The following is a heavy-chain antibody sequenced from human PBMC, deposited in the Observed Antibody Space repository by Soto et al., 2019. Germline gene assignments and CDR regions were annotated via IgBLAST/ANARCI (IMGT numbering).Heavy chain of an antibody. J-gene: IGHJ4*02. CDR1: GFTFSSYG. V-gene: IGHV3-30*03. Sequence: QVQLVESGGGVVQPGRSLRLSCAASGFTFSSYGMHWVRQAPGKGLEWVAVISYDGDNERYADPVQGRFTISRDKSKNLRYLQMHSLRAEDTAVYFWAREGKEGHTLMDGYGYYFDYWVQGTLVTGSS. D-gene: IGHD5-18*01. CDR3: AREGKEGHTLMDGYGYYFDY. CDR2: ISYDGDNE.